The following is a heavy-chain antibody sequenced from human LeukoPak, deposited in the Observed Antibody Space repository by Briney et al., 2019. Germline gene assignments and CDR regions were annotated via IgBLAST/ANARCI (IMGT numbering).Heavy chain of an antibody. CDR2: IYYSGST. CDR1: GGSMSSYY. J-gene: IGHJ4*02. CDR3: ARHSGYSGYNYD. D-gene: IGHD5-12*01. V-gene: IGHV4-59*01. Sequence: SETLSLTCTVSGGSMSSYYWSWIRQPPGKGLEWIGYIYYSGSTNYNPSLKSRVTISVDTSKNQFSLKLSSVTAADTAVYYCARHSGYSGYNYDWGQGTLVTVSS.